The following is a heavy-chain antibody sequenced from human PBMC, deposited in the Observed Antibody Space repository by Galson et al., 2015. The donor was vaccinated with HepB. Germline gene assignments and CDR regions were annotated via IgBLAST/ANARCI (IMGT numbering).Heavy chain of an antibody. J-gene: IGHJ6*03. CDR2: ISAYNGNT. CDR1: GYTFTSYG. D-gene: IGHD3-3*01. Sequence: SVKVSCKASGYTFTSYGISWVRQAPGQGLEWMGWISAYNGNTNYAQKLQGRVIMTTDTSTSTAYMELRSLRSDDTAVYYCARDMEYYDFWSGSSYYYMDVWGKGTTVTVSS. CDR3: ARDMEYYDFWSGSSYYYMDV. V-gene: IGHV1-18*01.